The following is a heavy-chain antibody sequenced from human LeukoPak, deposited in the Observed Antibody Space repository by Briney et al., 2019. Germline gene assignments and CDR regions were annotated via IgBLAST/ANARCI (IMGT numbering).Heavy chain of an antibody. D-gene: IGHD2-15*01. CDR2: ISGTGNYT. CDR1: GFTFSTFD. Sequence: GGSLRLSCAASGFTFSTFDMSWVRQAPGKGLEWVSTISGTGNYTFYADSMKGRFTISRDNAKNSLYLQMNSLRVEDTALYFCAKRSLLLIFDIWGQGTLVTVSS. CDR3: AKRSLLLIFDI. V-gene: IGHV3-23*01. J-gene: IGHJ3*02.